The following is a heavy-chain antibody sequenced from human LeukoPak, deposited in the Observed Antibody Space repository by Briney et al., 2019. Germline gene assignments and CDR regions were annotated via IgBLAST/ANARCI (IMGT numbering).Heavy chain of an antibody. Sequence: SVKVSCKASGGTFSSYAISCVRQAPGQGLEWRGGIIPIFGTANYAQKFQGRVTITTDESASTAYMELSSLRSEDTAVYYCARAQTPYSSSSVRTLDYWGQGTLVTVSS. D-gene: IGHD6-6*01. CDR3: ARAQTPYSSSSVRTLDY. CDR1: GGTFSSYA. V-gene: IGHV1-69*05. J-gene: IGHJ4*02. CDR2: IIPIFGTA.